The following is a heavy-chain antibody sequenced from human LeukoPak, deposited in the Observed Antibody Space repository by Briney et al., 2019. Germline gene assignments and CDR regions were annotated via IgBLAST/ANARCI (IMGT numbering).Heavy chain of an antibody. CDR2: INPNSGGT. CDR3: ARVDCSSTSCYGPYYYYMDV. V-gene: IGHV1-2*02. CDR1: GYTFTGYY. D-gene: IGHD2-2*01. Sequence: ASMKVSCKASGYTFTGYYMHWVRQAPGQGLEWMGWINPNSGGTNYAQKFQGRVTMTRDTSISTAYMELSRLRSDDTAVYYCARVDCSSTSCYGPYYYYMDVWGKGTTVTVSS. J-gene: IGHJ6*03.